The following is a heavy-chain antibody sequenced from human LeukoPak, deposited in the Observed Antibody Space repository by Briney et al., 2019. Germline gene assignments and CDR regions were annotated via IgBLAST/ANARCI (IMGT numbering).Heavy chain of an antibody. CDR2: INSDGSST. J-gene: IGHJ4*02. CDR1: GFTFSSYW. D-gene: IGHD1-7*01. CDR3: ARDSRRELRAFDY. V-gene: IGHV3-74*01. Sequence: PGGSLRLSCAASGFTFSSYWVHWVRQAPGKGLVWVSRINSDGSSTSYADSVKGRFTISRDNAKNTLYLQMNSLRAEDTAVYYCARDSRRELRAFDYWGQGTLVTVSS.